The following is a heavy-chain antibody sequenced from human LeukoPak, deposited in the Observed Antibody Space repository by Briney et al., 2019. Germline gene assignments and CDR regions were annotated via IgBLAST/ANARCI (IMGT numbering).Heavy chain of an antibody. CDR2: ISGSGGTT. D-gene: IGHD1-1*01. J-gene: IGHJ3*02. V-gene: IGHV3-23*01. CDR3: ARDASNWNVAFDI. Sequence: GGSLRLSCAASGFTFSSYAMSWVRQAPGKGLEWVSAISGSGGTTYYADSVKGRFTISRDNSKNTLYVQMNSLRAEDTAVYYCARDASNWNVAFDIWGQGTMVTVSS. CDR1: GFTFSSYA.